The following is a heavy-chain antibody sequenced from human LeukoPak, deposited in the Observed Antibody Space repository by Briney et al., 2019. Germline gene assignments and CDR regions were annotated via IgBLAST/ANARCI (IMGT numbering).Heavy chain of an antibody. V-gene: IGHV3-30-3*01. J-gene: IGHJ4*02. CDR1: GFTFSSYA. Sequence: PGESLRLSCAASGFTFSSYAMHWVRQAPGKGLEWVAVISYDGSNKYYADSVKGRFTISRDNSKNTLYLQMNSLRAEDTAVYYCARAGLRYFDWLLWGFDYWGQGTLVTVSS. D-gene: IGHD3-9*01. CDR2: ISYDGSNK. CDR3: ARAGLRYFDWLLWGFDY.